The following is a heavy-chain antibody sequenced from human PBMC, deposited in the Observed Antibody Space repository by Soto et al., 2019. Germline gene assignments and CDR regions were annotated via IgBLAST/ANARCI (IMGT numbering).Heavy chain of an antibody. V-gene: IGHV1-18*04. D-gene: IGHD3-10*01. J-gene: IGHJ6*02. Sequence: ASVKVSCTASGYTFTGYYMHWVRQAPGQGLEWMGWINANNGDTNYAQKLQGRVTMTTDTSTSTAYMELRSLRSDDTAVYYCARVGIRTTMVRGVIANYYGMDVWGQGTTVTVS. CDR3: ARVGIRTTMVRGVIANYYGMDV. CDR2: INANNGDT. CDR1: GYTFTGYY.